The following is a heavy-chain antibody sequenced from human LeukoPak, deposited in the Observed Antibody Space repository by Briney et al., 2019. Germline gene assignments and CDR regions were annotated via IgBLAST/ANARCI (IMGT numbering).Heavy chain of an antibody. CDR3: VIAYYYDSSGYDY. CDR2: IGTAGNT. CDR1: GFTFSSHD. J-gene: IGHJ4*02. D-gene: IGHD3-22*01. V-gene: IGHV3-13*01. Sequence: PGGSLRLSCAASGFTFSSHDMHWVRQPTGKGLEWVSVIGTAGNTYYTDSVKGRFTISRDNSKNTLYLQMSSLRAEDTAVYYCVIAYYYDSSGYDYWGQGTLVTVSS.